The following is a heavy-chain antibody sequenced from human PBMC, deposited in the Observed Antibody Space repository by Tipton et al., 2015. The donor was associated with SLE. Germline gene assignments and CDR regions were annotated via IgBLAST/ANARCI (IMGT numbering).Heavy chain of an antibody. CDR3: ARDQGYGGNPLYYYYYGMDV. CDR2: IYYSGST. D-gene: IGHD4-23*01. CDR1: GGSISSYY. Sequence: TLSLTCTVSGGSISSYYWSWIRQPPGKGLEWIGYIYYSGSTNYNPSLKSRVTISVDTSKNQFSLKLSSVTAADTAVYYCARDQGYGGNPLYYYYYGMDVWGQGTTVTVSS. J-gene: IGHJ6*02. V-gene: IGHV4-59*01.